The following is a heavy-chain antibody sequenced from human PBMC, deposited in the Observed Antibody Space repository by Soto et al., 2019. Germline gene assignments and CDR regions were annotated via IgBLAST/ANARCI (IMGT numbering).Heavy chain of an antibody. J-gene: IGHJ4*02. CDR2: ISYSGTT. Sequence: SETLSITCTVSGDSSNTKYYYCGWVRQHLGKGLEWIASISYSGTTFFNPSLKSRVVKSIDTSRNQFSLRLTSVTAADTAVYYCARSHIVPRLFMYPFESWGQGTQVTVS. CDR3: ARSHIVPRLFMYPFES. V-gene: IGHV4-39*01. D-gene: IGHD5-12*01. CDR1: GDSSNTKYYY.